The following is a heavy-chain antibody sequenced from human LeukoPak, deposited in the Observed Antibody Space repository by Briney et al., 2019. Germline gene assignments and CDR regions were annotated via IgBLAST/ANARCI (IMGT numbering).Heavy chain of an antibody. V-gene: IGHV1-2*02. J-gene: IGHJ4*02. D-gene: IGHD2-15*01. CDR1: GYTFTGYY. CDR2: INPNSGGT. Sequence: ASVKVSCKASGYTFTGYYMHWVRQAPGQGLEWMGWINPNSGGTNYAQKFQGRVTMTRDTSISTAYMELSRLRSDDTAAYYCARDLLYCSGGSCSNWGQGTLVTVSS. CDR3: ARDLLYCSGGSCSN.